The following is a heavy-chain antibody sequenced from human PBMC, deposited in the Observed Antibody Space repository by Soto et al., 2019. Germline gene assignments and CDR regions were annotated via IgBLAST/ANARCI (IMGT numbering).Heavy chain of an antibody. CDR2: TYYRSQRYN. CDR3: ARTVARDYYYKGVDV. J-gene: IGHJ6*02. V-gene: IGHV6-1*01. D-gene: IGHD6-19*01. Sequence: PSQTLSLTCVISGDSVSSNSAAWNWIRQSPSRGLEWLGRTYYRSQRYNDYAVSVKGRIIINPDTSKNQFSLQLSSVAPEDTAVYYCARTVARDYYYKGVDVWGQGTTVTVSS. CDR1: GDSVSSNSAA.